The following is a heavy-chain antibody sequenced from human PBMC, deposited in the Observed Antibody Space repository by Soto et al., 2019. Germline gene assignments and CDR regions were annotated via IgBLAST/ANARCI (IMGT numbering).Heavy chain of an antibody. V-gene: IGHV4-39*01. CDR1: SFTSYW. J-gene: IGHJ4*02. CDR3: ARQRRYYDSSGYSGFDFGY. D-gene: IGHD3-22*01. Sequence: SFTSYWIGWVGQMPGKGLEWMGSTYYNPSLKSRVTISVDTSKNQFSLKLSSVTAADTAVYYCARQRRYYDSSGYSGFDFGYWGQGTLVTVSS. CDR2: T.